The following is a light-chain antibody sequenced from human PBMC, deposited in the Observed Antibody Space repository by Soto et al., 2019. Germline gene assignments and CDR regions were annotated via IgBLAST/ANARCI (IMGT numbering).Light chain of an antibody. CDR3: SSYAGSTVI. CDR1: SSDFGAYNY. J-gene: IGLJ2*01. CDR2: EVS. Sequence: QSALTQPPSASGSPGQSVAISCTGTSSDFGAYNYVSWYQQHPGKAPKLLIFEVSKRPSGVPDRFSGSKSGNTASLTVSGLQAEDEDDYYCSSYAGSTVIFGGGTKLTVL. V-gene: IGLV2-8*01.